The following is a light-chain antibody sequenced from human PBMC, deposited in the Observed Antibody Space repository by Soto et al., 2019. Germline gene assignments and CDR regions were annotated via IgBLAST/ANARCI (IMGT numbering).Light chain of an antibody. CDR2: RAS. Sequence: ETVMTQSPASLSLSPGERATLSCRASQSLNDNLAWYQQKPGQAPRLLIYRASTRATGVPARFSASGSGTDFTLTISSLQSEDSAVYYCHQYSNWPGLTVGRGTKVEIK. V-gene: IGKV3-15*01. CDR1: QSLNDN. CDR3: HQYSNWPGLT. J-gene: IGKJ1*01.